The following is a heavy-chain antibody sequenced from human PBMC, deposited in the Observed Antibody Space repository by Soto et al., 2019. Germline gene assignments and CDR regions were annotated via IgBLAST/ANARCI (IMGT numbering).Heavy chain of an antibody. CDR3: ARGSPDYFDYYGMDV. CDR2: IYSGGST. V-gene: IGHV3-53*01. Sequence: GGSLRLSCAASGFTVSSNYMSWVRQAPGKGLEWVSVIYSGGSTYYADSGKGRFTISRDNSKNTLYLQMNSLRAEDTAVYYCARGSPDYFDYYGMDVWGQGTTVTVSS. CDR1: GFTVSSNY. J-gene: IGHJ6*02.